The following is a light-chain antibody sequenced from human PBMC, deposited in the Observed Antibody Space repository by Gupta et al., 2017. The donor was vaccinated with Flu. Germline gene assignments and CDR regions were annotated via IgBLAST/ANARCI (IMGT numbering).Light chain of an antibody. CDR1: QSIAGY. CDR3: QQGYSTVRS. J-gene: IGKJ1*01. Sequence: GDRVTITCRASQSIAGYLHWYQQKPGKAPRLLIFAATNLETGVPSRFRGSGSGTDFTLTISNLQPEDFATYYCQQGYSTVRSSGQGTKVEIK. V-gene: IGKV1-39*01. CDR2: AAT.